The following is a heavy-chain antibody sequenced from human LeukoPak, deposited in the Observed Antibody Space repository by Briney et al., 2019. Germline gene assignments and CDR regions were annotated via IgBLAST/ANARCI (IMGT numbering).Heavy chain of an antibody. D-gene: IGHD3-3*01. V-gene: IGHV3-9*03. J-gene: IGHJ6*03. CDR3: VKGSNDFWSDYYMDV. Sequence: SLRLSCAASGFTFDDYAMHWVRHTPGKGLEWVSGIIWNSGTIGYADSVKGLFTISRDNAKNCLYLQMNSLRAEDMALYYCVKGSNDFWSDYYMDVWGKGTTVTVSS. CDR1: GFTFDDYA. CDR2: IIWNSGTI.